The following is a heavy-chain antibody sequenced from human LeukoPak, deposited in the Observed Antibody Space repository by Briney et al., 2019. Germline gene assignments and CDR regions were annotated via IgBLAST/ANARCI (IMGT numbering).Heavy chain of an antibody. CDR2: ISWNSGSI. V-gene: IGHV3-9*01. D-gene: IGHD1-26*01. CDR1: GFTFDDYA. J-gene: IGHJ3*02. Sequence: GGSLRLSCVASGFTFDDYAMHWVRQAPGKGLEWVSGISWNSGSIGYADSVKGRFTISRDNAKNSLYLQMNSLRAEDTALYYCAKDIMVGRGGATWDAFDIWGQGTMVTVSS. CDR3: AKDIMVGRGGATWDAFDI.